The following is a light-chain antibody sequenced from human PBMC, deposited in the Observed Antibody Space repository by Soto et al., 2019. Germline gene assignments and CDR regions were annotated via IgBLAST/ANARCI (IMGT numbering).Light chain of an antibody. Sequence: EIVLTQSPGTLSLSPGERATLSCRASQSVRSSHLAWYQQKPGQAPRLLIYGASSRATGIPDRFSGSGSGTDFTLTISRLEPEDFAVYYCQQRGDWPPITFGQGTRLEIK. CDR3: QQRGDWPPIT. CDR1: QSVRSSH. CDR2: GAS. V-gene: IGKV3D-20*02. J-gene: IGKJ5*01.